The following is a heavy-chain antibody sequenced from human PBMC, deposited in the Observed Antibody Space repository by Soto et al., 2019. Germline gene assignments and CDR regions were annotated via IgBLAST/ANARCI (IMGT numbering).Heavy chain of an antibody. V-gene: IGHV1-69*12. Sequence: QVQLVQSGAEVKKPGSSVKVSCKAAGGTFRCYAIIWVRHAPGQGLEWMGRIIPMFGTPNYAQKFQGRVTTTAEESTRTANMGRRRLRSEDTRVYCCAKTAETPLIVGYHCYGMAAWGKGTTVTVCS. J-gene: IGHJ6*04. CDR3: AKTAETPLIVGYHCYGMAA. CDR2: IIPMFGTP. CDR1: GGTFRCYA. D-gene: IGHD2-21*01.